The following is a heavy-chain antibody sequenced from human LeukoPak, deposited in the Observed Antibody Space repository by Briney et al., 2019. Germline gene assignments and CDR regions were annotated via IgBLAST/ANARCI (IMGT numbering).Heavy chain of an antibody. CDR3: ARDRSTTHFDY. Sequence: GGPLRLSCAASGFTFSSYGMHWVRQAPGKGLEWVAMIWNDGSNTYYADSVKGRFTISSDNSKNTLFLQMDSLRAEDTAVYYCARDRSTTHFDYWGQGTLVTVS. J-gene: IGHJ4*02. D-gene: IGHD5/OR15-5a*01. CDR2: IWNDGSNT. V-gene: IGHV3-33*01. CDR1: GFTFSSYG.